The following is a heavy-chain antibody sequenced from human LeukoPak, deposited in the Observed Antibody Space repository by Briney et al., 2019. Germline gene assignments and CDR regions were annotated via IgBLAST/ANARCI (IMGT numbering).Heavy chain of an antibody. Sequence: SETLSLTSTVSGGSISSSSYYWGWIRQPPGKGLEWIGYIYYSGSTNYNPSLKSRVTISVDTSKNQFSLKLSSVTAADTAVYYCARDGDFWSGYQYWGQGTLVTVSS. V-gene: IGHV4-61*01. CDR2: IYYSGST. CDR3: ARDGDFWSGYQY. J-gene: IGHJ4*02. CDR1: GGSISSSSYY. D-gene: IGHD3-3*01.